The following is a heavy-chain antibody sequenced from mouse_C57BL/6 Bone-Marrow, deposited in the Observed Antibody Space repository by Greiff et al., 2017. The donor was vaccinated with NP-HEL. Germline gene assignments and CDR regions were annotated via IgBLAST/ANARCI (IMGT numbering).Heavy chain of an antibody. CDR3: ERGGN. V-gene: IGHV1-80*01. CDR2: FYPGDGDT. Sequence: VQLQQSGAELVKPGASVKISCKASGYAFSSYWMNWVKQRPGKGLEWIGQFYPGDGDTNYNGKFKGKATLTAAKSSSTVYMQLSSRTTGDSAVYFCERGGNWGKGTTLTVTA. CDR1: GYAFSSYW. J-gene: IGHJ2*01.